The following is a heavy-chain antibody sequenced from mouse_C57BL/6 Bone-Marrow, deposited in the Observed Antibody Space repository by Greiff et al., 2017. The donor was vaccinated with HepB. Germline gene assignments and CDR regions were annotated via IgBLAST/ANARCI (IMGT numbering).Heavy chain of an antibody. D-gene: IGHD2-1*01. CDR2: IDPSDSYT. CDR3: ARLRGNYDVDY. CDR1: GYTFTSYW. V-gene: IGHV1-50*01. J-gene: IGHJ2*01. Sequence: QVQLQQPGAELVKPGASVKLSCKASGYTFTSYWMQWVKQKPGQGLEWIGEIDPSDSYTNYNQKFKGKATLTVDTSSSTAYMQLSSLTSEDSAVYYCARLRGNYDVDYWGQGTTLSVSS.